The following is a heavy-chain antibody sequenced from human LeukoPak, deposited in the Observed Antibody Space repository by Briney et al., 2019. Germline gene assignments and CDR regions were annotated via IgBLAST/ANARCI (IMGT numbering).Heavy chain of an antibody. CDR2: IFHTGST. V-gene: IGHV4-38-2*02. CDR1: GYSIISGYY. CDR3: ARRRNYGGNSGGLDY. D-gene: IGHD4-23*01. J-gene: IGHJ4*02. Sequence: SETLSLTCTVSGYSIISGYYWGWIRQPPGKGLEWIGSIFHTGSTYYNPSLKSRVTISVDTSKNQFSLKLNSVTAADTAVYYCARRRNYGGNSGGLDYWGQGTLVTVSS.